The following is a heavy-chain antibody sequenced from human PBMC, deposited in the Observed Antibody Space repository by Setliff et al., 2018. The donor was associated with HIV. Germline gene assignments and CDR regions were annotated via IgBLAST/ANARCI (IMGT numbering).Heavy chain of an antibody. D-gene: IGHD3-22*01. V-gene: IGHV3-64*04. J-gene: IGHJ3*02. CDR2: ISSNGGST. Sequence: GGSLRLSCSASGFTFSSYVMHWVRQAPGKGLEYVSAISSNGGSTYYADSVKGRFTVSRDNSKNTLYLQMNSLRAEDTAVYYCAKGGASDDSSEDPDAFDIWGQGTMVTVSS. CDR3: AKGGASDDSSEDPDAFDI. CDR1: GFTFSSYV.